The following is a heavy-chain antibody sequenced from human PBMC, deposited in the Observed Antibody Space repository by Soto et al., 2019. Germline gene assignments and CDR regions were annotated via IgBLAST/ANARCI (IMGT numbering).Heavy chain of an antibody. CDR3: ARGSRYCSGGSCYHD. J-gene: IGHJ4*02. CDR1: GFTVSSNY. D-gene: IGHD2-15*01. V-gene: IGHV3-66*01. CDR2: IYSGGST. Sequence: EVQLVESGGGLVQPGGSLRLSCAASGFTVSSNYMSWVRQAPGKGLEWVSVIYSGGSTYYADSVKGRFTISRDNSKNTVYLQMNSLRAEDTAVYYCARGSRYCSGGSCYHDWGQGTLVTVSS.